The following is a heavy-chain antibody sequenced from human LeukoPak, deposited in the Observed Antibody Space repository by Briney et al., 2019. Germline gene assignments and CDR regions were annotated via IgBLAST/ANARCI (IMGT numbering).Heavy chain of an antibody. Sequence: PGGSLRLSCAASGFTFSDYYMSWIRQAPGKGLEWVSYISSSGSTIYYADSVKGRFTISRDNAKNSLYLQMNSLRAEDTAVYYCASSVPPPAAIGIYYYYMDVWGKGTTVTVSS. D-gene: IGHD2-2*01. V-gene: IGHV3-11*01. CDR3: ASSVPPPAAIGIYYYYMDV. CDR2: ISSSGSTI. J-gene: IGHJ6*03. CDR1: GFTFSDYY.